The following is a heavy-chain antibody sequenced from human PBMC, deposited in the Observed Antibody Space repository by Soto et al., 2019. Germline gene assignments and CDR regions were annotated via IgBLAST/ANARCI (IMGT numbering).Heavy chain of an antibody. CDR1: SDSISSYY. CDR3: ARAVGDPLYYLDY. D-gene: IGHD6-19*01. J-gene: IGHJ4*02. CDR2: TDYSGNT. V-gene: IGHV4-59*08. Sequence: QVQLQESGPGLVRPSETLSLTCTVSSDSISSYYWIWIRHSPWKGLEWIGYTDYSGNTNYNPSLKSRVSISGDTSKNQFSLRLSSVTAADTAVYYCARAVGDPLYYLDYWGQGTLVTVSS.